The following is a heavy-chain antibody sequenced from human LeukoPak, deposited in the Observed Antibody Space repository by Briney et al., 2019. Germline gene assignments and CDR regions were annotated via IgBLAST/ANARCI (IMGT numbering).Heavy chain of an antibody. CDR2: IMTIFGTG. CDR1: GGTFSSYA. V-gene: IGHV1-69*05. Sequence: ASVKLSCKNTGGTFSSYAISWVRQAPGQGVKWMGGIMTIFGTGNYAQKFQGRVTTTRDESTSTAYMELSSLRSDDTAVYYCARDKREYCSGGSCYPEYYFDYWGQGTLVTVSS. D-gene: IGHD2-15*01. J-gene: IGHJ4*02. CDR3: ARDKREYCSGGSCYPEYYFDY.